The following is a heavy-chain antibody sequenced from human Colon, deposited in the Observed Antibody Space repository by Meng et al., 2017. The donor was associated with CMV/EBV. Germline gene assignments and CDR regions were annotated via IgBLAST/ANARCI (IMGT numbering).Heavy chain of an antibody. V-gene: IGHV1-2*02. CDR3: ARWGLLVTYYYYYGMDV. CDR2: INPNSGGT. CDR1: GYTFTGYY. D-gene: IGHD2-21*01. J-gene: IGHJ6*02. Sequence: ASVKVSCKASGYTFTGYYMHWVRQAPGQGLEWMGWINPNSGGTNYAQKFQGRVTMTRDTSISTAYMELSRLRSDDTAVYYCARWGLLVTYYYYYGMDVWGQGTTVTVSS.